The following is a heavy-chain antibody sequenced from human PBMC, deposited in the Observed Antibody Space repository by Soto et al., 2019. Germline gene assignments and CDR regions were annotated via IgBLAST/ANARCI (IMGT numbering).Heavy chain of an antibody. D-gene: IGHD5-12*01. CDR3: ARADIVATRTLDY. Sequence: ASVKFSCKASGYTFTAQYLHWVRKAPGEGLEWMGWINPTTGATRYAQKFQGRVTMTRDTSMSTAYLEVRSLRPDDTAVYYCARADIVATRTLDYWGQGTLVTVSS. V-gene: IGHV1-2*02. J-gene: IGHJ4*02. CDR1: GYTFTAQY. CDR2: INPTTGAT.